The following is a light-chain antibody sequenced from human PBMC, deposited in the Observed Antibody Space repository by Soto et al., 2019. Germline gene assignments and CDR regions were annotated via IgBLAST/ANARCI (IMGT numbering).Light chain of an antibody. CDR3: QQYYHWPVT. V-gene: IGKV3-15*01. J-gene: IGKJ4*01. CDR2: GAS. Sequence: EILMTQSPDTLSVSPGERVTLSCRASRTVSNRLAWYQHKPGQAPRLLISGASTGATGIPPRFRGSGSGTEFTPTVDHLQSEDIAIYYCQQYYHWPVTFGGGTKVEIK. CDR1: RTVSNR.